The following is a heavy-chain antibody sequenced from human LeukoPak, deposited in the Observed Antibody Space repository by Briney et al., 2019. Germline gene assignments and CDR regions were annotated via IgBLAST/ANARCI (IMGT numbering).Heavy chain of an antibody. Sequence: SVKVSCKASGGTFSSYAISWVRQAPGQGLEGMGGIIPIFGTANYAQKFQGRVTITADESTSTAYMELSSLRSEDTAVYYCTRGSAISAVVIKRYYYYFYMDVWGKGTTVTVSS. CDR1: GGTFSSYA. J-gene: IGHJ6*03. CDR3: TRGSAISAVVIKRYYYYFYMDV. D-gene: IGHD3-3*01. V-gene: IGHV1-69*13. CDR2: IIPIFGTA.